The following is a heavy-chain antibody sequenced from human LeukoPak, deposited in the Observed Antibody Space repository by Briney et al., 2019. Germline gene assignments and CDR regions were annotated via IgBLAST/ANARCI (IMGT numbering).Heavy chain of an antibody. CDR1: SYSISSVYY. V-gene: IGHV4-38-2*01. CDR3: ARLGRYYYDSSGDYLEEYIDY. Sequence: SETLSLTCAVSSYSISSVYYWGWIRQPPGKGLGWMGRISHSGGTYYNPSLKSPVTISVDTSKYQYSLKLSSVTAADTAVYYCARLGRYYYDSSGDYLEEYIDYWGEGTLVTVSS. CDR2: ISHSGGT. J-gene: IGHJ4*02. D-gene: IGHD3-22*01.